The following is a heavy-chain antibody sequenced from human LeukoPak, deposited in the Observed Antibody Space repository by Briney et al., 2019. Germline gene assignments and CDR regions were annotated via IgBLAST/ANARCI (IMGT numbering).Heavy chain of an antibody. J-gene: IGHJ3*02. V-gene: IGHV4-34*01. CDR3: AREPASRRGAFDI. CDR2: IDHRGST. CDR1: GGSFSGHY. D-gene: IGHD3-10*01. Sequence: SETLSLICAVYGGSFSGHYWSWIRQPPGKGLEWIGEIDHRGSTNYNPSLKSRVTMSVDTSKNQFSLKLSSVTAADTAIFYCAREPASRRGAFDIWGQGTMVTVSS.